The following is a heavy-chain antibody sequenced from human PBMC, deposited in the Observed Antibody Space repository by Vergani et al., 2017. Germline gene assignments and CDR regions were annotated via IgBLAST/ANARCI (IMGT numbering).Heavy chain of an antibody. J-gene: IGHJ5*02. V-gene: IGHV3-23*01. CDR1: GFTFNSYA. D-gene: IGHD3-3*01. Sequence: QLLESGGGLIQPGGSLRLSCAASGFTFNSYAMTWVRQAPGKGLEWVSGINNNGGSTYYADSVKGRFTISRDNSKNTLYLQMTDLRAEDTATYYCARARKXRFGVVWENWFDPWGQGTLVTVSS. CDR2: INNNGGST. CDR3: ARARKXRFGVVWENWFDP.